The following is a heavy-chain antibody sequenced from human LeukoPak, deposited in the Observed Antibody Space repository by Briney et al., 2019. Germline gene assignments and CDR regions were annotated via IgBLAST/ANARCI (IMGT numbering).Heavy chain of an antibody. J-gene: IGHJ4*02. CDR1: GFTFSSYA. CDR3: AKALGSIVVTTTDY. D-gene: IGHD5-12*01. V-gene: IGHV3-23*01. CDR2: ISSSGGTT. Sequence: GGSLRLSCAASGFTFSSYAMSWVRQAPGKGLEWVSAISSSGGTTYYADSVKGRFTISRDNSKNTLYMQMHSLRAEDTAVYYCAKALGSIVVTTTDYWGQGTLVTVSS.